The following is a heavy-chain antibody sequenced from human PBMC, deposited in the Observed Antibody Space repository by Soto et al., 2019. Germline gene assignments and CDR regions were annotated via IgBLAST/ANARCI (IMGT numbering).Heavy chain of an antibody. CDR1: GGSLTGYT. V-gene: IGHV1-69*01. CDR3: ARASNGRITGSTLAYYYYYVMDV. Sequence: QVQLVQSGAEVKRSGSSVKVSCKASGGSLTGYTITWVRQAPGQGLEWMGGIIPIFDTTNYAQKLQGRVTITADDSTSTAYMELSSLRSEDTAVYYCARASNGRITGSTLAYYYYYVMDVWGQGTTVTVSS. CDR2: IIPIFDTT. J-gene: IGHJ6*02. D-gene: IGHD1-7*01.